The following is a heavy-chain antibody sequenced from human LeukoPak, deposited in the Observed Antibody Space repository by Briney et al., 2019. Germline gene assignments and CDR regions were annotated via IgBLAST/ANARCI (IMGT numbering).Heavy chain of an antibody. D-gene: IGHD2-15*01. CDR2: ISYNGGTI. Sequence: GRSLRLSCAASGFTLNDYAMHWVRQAPGKGLEWVSGISYNGGTIGFADSVKGRFTISRDNAKNSLYLQMNSLRAEDMALCYCAKDGCSGGSCYGRSAFDIWGQGSMVTVSS. CDR1: GFTLNDYA. J-gene: IGHJ3*02. V-gene: IGHV3-9*03. CDR3: AKDGCSGGSCYGRSAFDI.